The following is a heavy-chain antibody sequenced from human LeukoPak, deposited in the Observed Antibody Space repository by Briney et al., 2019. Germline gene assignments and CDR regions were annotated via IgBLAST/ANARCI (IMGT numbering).Heavy chain of an antibody. CDR1: GGSFSDYY. V-gene: IGHV4-34*01. Sequence: SETLSLTCAVYGGSFSDYYWNWIRQPTGEGLEWIGEINHSGSTNYNPSLKSRVTISVDTSKNQFSLKLNSVTAADTAVYYCARGARSGSYWFDPWGQGTLVTVSS. J-gene: IGHJ5*02. CDR3: ARGARSGSYWFDP. CDR2: INHSGST. D-gene: IGHD3-10*01.